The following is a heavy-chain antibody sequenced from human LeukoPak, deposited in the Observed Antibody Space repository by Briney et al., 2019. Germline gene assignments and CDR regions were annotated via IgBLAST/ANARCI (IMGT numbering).Heavy chain of an antibody. J-gene: IGHJ4*02. CDR2: LRGNGDT. V-gene: IGHV3-23*01. Sequence: GGSLRLSCAASGFTFSSYAMSWVREAPARGLERVSSLRGNGDTFYADSVKGRFTLSRDDSRNTVYLQLNNLRVEDTAVYYCAMASWVSNADAVLWGQGTVVTVSS. CDR1: GFTFSSYA. D-gene: IGHD1-1*01. CDR3: AMASWVSNADAVL.